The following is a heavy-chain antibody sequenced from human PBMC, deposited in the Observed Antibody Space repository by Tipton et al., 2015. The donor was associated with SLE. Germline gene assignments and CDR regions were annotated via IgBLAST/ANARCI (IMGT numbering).Heavy chain of an antibody. D-gene: IGHD7-27*01. J-gene: IGHJ6*03. CDR2: IYTSGST. CDR1: GASISSYY. V-gene: IGHV4-4*07. CDR3: AARTGDVLYYYYMDV. Sequence: TLSLTCNVSGASISSYYWSWIRQPAGKGLEWIGRIYTSGSTNYNPSLKSRVTISVDTSKNQFSLKLSSVTAADTAVYYCAARTGDVLYYYYMDVWGKGTTVTVSS.